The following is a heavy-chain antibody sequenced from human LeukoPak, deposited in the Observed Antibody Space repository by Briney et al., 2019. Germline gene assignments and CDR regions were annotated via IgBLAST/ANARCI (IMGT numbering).Heavy chain of an antibody. Sequence: GASVKVSRKASGYTFSSYGISWVRQAPGQGPEWMAWIHTYNGDTNYAQKFQGRVTVTTDTSTSTAYMEVESLRFDDTAVYYCARDWGSVNYYYMDVWGKGTTVTISS. CDR3: ARDWGSVNYYYMDV. V-gene: IGHV1-18*01. CDR2: IHTYNGDT. D-gene: IGHD7-27*01. CDR1: GYTFSSYG. J-gene: IGHJ6*03.